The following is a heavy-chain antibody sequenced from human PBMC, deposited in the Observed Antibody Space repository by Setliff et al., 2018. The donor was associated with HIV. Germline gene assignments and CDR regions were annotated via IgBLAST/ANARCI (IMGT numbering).Heavy chain of an antibody. D-gene: IGHD2-2*01. CDR3: AKSCDVPSKPGPYYYSMDV. Sequence: PGGSLRLSCAPSGFTFRDYGIHWVRQAPGKGLEWLTYIRYDASNKFYADSVKGRFTISRDNSKNTLFLQLNSLRVDDTAVYYCAKSCDVPSKPGPYYYSMDVWGKGTTVTVSS. CDR1: GFTFRDYG. V-gene: IGHV3-30*02. CDR2: IRYDASNK. J-gene: IGHJ6*03.